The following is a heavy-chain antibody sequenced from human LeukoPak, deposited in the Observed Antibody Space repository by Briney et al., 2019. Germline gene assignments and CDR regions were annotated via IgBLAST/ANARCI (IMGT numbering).Heavy chain of an antibody. D-gene: IGHD3-10*01. V-gene: IGHV3-23*01. CDR1: GFTFSSYA. J-gene: IGHJ3*02. CDR2: ISGSGGST. CDR3: AKSGGGTYYYGSGSYAVAFDI. Sequence: GGSLRLSCAASGFTFSSYAMSWVRQAPGKGREWVSAISGSGGSTYYADSVKGRFTISRDNSKNTLYLQMYSLRAEDTAVYYCAKSGGGTYYYGSGSYAVAFDIWGQGTMVTVSS.